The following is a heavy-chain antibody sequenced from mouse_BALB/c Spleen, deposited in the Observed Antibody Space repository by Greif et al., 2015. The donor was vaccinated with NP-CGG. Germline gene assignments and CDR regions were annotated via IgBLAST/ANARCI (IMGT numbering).Heavy chain of an antibody. Sequence: QVQLQQSGAELAKPGASVKMSCKASGYTFTSYWMHWVKQRPGQGLEWIGYINPSTGYTEYNQKFKDKATLTADKSSSTAYMQLSSLTSEDSAVYDCASYYGNYAMDYWGQGTSVTVSS. CDR2: INPSTGYT. V-gene: IGHV1-7*01. CDR3: ASYYGNYAMDY. D-gene: IGHD2-10*01. CDR1: GYTFTSYW. J-gene: IGHJ4*01.